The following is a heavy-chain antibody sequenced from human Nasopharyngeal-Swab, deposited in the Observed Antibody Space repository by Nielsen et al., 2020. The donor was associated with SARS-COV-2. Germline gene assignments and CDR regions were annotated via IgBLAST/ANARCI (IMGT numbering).Heavy chain of an antibody. Sequence: WVRQAPGQGLEWMGGIIPIFGTAKYAQKFQGRVTITADESTSTAYMELSSLRSEDTAVYYCAKGNVTLIRGVIKNYYYYGMDVWGQGTTVTVSS. J-gene: IGHJ6*02. D-gene: IGHD3-10*01. CDR3: AKGNVTLIRGVIKNYYYYGMDV. V-gene: IGHV1-69*01. CDR2: IIPIFGTA.